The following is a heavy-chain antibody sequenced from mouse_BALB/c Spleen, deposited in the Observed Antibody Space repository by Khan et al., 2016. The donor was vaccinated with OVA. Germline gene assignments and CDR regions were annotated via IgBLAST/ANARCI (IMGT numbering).Heavy chain of an antibody. Sequence: QIQLVQSGPELKKPGETVKISCKASGYTFTNYGMNWVKQAPGKGLKWMGWINTYTGEPTYADDFKGRFVFSLETSASTAYLQISNLKYEDMTTYYCARSSSCWYSDVGGAGTTVTVSS. V-gene: IGHV9-1*02. CDR3: ARSSSCWYSDV. CDR2: INTYTGEP. CDR1: GYTFTNYG. D-gene: IGHD1-3*01. J-gene: IGHJ1*01.